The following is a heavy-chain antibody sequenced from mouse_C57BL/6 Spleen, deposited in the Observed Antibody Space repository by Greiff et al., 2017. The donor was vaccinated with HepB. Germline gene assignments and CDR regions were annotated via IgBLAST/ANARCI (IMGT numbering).Heavy chain of an antibody. D-gene: IGHD2-3*01. CDR3: ARPGDGSSWFAY. V-gene: IGHV5-17*01. CDR1: GFTFSDYG. Sequence: EVKLVESGGGLVKPGGSLKLSCVASGFTFSDYGMHWVRQAPEKGLEWVAYISSGSSTIYYADTVKGRFTISRDNAKNTLFLQMTSLRSEDTAMYYCARPGDGSSWFAYWGQGTLVTVSA. J-gene: IGHJ3*01. CDR2: ISSGSSTI.